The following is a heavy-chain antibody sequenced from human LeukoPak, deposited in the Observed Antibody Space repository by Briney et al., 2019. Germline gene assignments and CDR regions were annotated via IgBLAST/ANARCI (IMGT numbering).Heavy chain of an antibody. V-gene: IGHV1-46*01. J-gene: IGHJ4*02. Sequence: ASVKVSCKASGYTFTSYYMHWVRQAPGQGLEWMGIINPSGGSTSYAQKFQGRVTMTRDMSTSTVYMELSSLRPEDTAVYYCARDRVSNYYGSGTIGGYWGQGTLVTVSS. CDR1: GYTFTSYY. CDR2: INPSGGST. D-gene: IGHD3-10*01. CDR3: ARDRVSNYYGSGTIGGY.